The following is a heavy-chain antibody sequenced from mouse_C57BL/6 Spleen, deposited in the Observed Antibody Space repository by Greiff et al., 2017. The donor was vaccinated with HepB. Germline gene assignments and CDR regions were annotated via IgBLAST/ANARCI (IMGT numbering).Heavy chain of an antibody. CDR3: ARGGYDIAY. J-gene: IGHJ3*01. D-gene: IGHD2-2*01. Sequence: DVQLQESGPGMVKPSPSLSLTCTVTGYSITSGYDWHWIRHFPGNKLEWMGYISYSGSTNYNPSLKSRISITHDTSKNHFFLKLNSVTTEDTATYYCARGGYDIAYWGQGTLVTVSA. CDR2: ISYSGST. CDR1: GYSITSGYD. V-gene: IGHV3-1*01.